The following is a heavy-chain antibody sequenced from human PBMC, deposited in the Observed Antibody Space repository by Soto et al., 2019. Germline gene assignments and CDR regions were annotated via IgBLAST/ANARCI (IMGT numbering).Heavy chain of an antibody. D-gene: IGHD3-9*01. CDR1: GFTFSSYS. Sequence: EVQLVESGGGLVEPGGSLRLSCAASGFTFSSYSMNWVRQAPGKGLGWVSSISSSSSVIYYADSVKGRFTISRDNAKNSLYLQMNSVRAEDTAMFYCARSYDILTGYSGFDYWGQGTLVTVSS. J-gene: IGHJ4*02. CDR2: ISSSSSVI. CDR3: ARSYDILTGYSGFDY. V-gene: IGHV3-21*01.